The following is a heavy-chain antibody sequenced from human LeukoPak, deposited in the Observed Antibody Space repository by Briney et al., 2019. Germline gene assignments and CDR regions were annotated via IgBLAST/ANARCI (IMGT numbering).Heavy chain of an antibody. Sequence: ASVKVSCKATGYTFTSHDINWVRQATGQGLEWMGWMSPNSGDTGYAQKFQGRVTMTSDSSISTAYMELSSLRSEDTAIYYCVRTPPNWGFDYWGQGTLVTVSS. D-gene: IGHD7-27*01. J-gene: IGHJ4*02. CDR3: VRTPPNWGFDY. V-gene: IGHV1-8*01. CDR2: MSPNSGDT. CDR1: GYTFTSHD.